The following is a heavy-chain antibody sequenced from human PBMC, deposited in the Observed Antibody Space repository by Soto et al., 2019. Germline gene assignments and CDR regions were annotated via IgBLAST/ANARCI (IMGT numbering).Heavy chain of an antibody. V-gene: IGHV5-51*01. CDR3: ARHYCSSTSCYPVYYYYYGMDV. Sequence: GESLISCKVSGYFFTSYWIGWVRQMPGKGLEWMGIIYPGDSDTRYSPSFQGQVTISADKSISTAYLQWSSLKASDTAMYYCARHYCSSTSCYPVYYYYYGMDVWGQGTTVTVPS. CDR1: GYFFTSYW. J-gene: IGHJ6*02. D-gene: IGHD2-2*01. CDR2: IYPGDSDT.